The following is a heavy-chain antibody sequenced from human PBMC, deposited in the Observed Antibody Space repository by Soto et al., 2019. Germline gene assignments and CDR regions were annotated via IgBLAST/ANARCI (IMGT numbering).Heavy chain of an antibody. Sequence: SGPTLVNPTQTLTLTCTFSGFSLSTSGMCVGWIRQPPGKALEWLARIDWDDDKYYSTSLKTRLTISKDTSKNQVVLTMTNMDPVDTATYYCARIFGQGGYDSFGYYMDVWGKGTTVTVSS. CDR2: IDWDDDK. CDR3: ARIFGQGGYDSFGYYMDV. J-gene: IGHJ6*03. D-gene: IGHD5-12*01. CDR1: GFSLSTSGMC. V-gene: IGHV2-70*11.